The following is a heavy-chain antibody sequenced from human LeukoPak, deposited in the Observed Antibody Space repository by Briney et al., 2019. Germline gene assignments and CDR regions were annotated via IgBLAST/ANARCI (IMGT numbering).Heavy chain of an antibody. D-gene: IGHD4-23*01. J-gene: IGHJ4*02. Sequence: PSETLSLTCSVSGGSISSFYWSWIRQPPGKGLEWIGYTYYNENTKYNPSLKSRVTISVDTSKNQFSLRVSSVTAADTVVYYCARDYGGKFDYWGQGTLVTVSS. CDR1: GGSISSFY. CDR2: TYYNENT. CDR3: ARDYGGKFDY. V-gene: IGHV4-59*01.